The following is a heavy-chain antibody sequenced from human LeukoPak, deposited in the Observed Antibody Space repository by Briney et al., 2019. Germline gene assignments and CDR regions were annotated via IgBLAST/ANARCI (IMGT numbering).Heavy chain of an antibody. CDR3: ARQGTYSSAIGMGY. CDR2: INPSGGST. D-gene: IGHD6-19*01. Sequence: AAVKVSCKASGYTFNNHYMYWMRQAPGQGLEWMGVINPSGGSTSYAQKFQGRVTMTRDTSTRTVYMEVNSLRFEDTAVYYCARQGTYSSAIGMGYWGQGTLVTVSS. CDR1: GYTFNNHY. J-gene: IGHJ4*02. V-gene: IGHV1-46*02.